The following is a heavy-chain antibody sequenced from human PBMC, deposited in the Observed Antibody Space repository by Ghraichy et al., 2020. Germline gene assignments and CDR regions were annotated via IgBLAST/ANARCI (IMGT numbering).Heavy chain of an antibody. Sequence: SGPTLVKPTQTLTLTCTFSGFSLSTSGVAVDWIRQPPRKALEWLALIYWDDDKRYSPSLKCRLTITKDTSKNQVVLTMTNMDPVDTATYYCAHTGTVADGRYYLDDWGQGTLVTVSS. CDR3: AHTGTVADGRYYLDD. J-gene: IGHJ4*02. CDR1: GFSLSTSGVA. V-gene: IGHV2-5*02. CDR2: IYWDDDK. D-gene: IGHD3-10*01.